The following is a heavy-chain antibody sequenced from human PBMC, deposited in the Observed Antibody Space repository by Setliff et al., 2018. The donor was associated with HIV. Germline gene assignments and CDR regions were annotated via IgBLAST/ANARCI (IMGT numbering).Heavy chain of an antibody. Sequence: SVKVSCKASGGTFSNYAISWVRQAPGEGLEWMGVTTPIFGIADYAQKFQGRVTNTADKSTTTVYMELSSLGSEDTAVYYCARGQTTNNIKAEAFDIWGQGTLGTVSS. CDR3: ARGQTTNNIKAEAFDI. V-gene: IGHV1-69*10. CDR2: TTPIFGIA. D-gene: IGHD1-20*01. CDR1: GGTFSNYA. J-gene: IGHJ3*02.